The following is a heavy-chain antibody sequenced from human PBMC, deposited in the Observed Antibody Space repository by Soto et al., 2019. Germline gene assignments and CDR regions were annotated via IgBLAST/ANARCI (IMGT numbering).Heavy chain of an antibody. Sequence: QVQLVESGGGVVQPGRSLRLSCAASGFTFSSYGMHWVRQSPGKGLEWVAVIWYDGSNKYYADSVKGRFTISRDNSKNTLYLQMNSLRAEDTAVCYCARSVLRHGWFYPWGQGTLVTVSS. CDR3: ARSVLRHGWFYP. CDR1: GFTFSSYG. J-gene: IGHJ5*02. D-gene: IGHD3-16*01. V-gene: IGHV3-33*01. CDR2: IWYDGSNK.